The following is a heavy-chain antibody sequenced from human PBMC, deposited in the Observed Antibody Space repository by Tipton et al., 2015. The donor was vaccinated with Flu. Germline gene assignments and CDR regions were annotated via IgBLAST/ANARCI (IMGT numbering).Heavy chain of an antibody. V-gene: IGHV5-51*01. CDR1: GYSFATYW. CDR3: ARPMDYYAGKSHSFDI. Sequence: MQLVQSGAEVKKPGESLKISCKASGYSFATYWIGWVRQMPGKGLEWMGIIYPDDSETRYNPSFQDQVTITADKSISTAYLQWDGLKASDSAIYYCARPMDYYAGKSHSFDIGGHGTKVTVSS. CDR2: IYPDDSET. D-gene: IGHD3-22*01. J-gene: IGHJ3*02.